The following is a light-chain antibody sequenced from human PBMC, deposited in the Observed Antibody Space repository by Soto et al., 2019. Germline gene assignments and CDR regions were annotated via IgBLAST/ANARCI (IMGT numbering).Light chain of an antibody. CDR1: SSDVGGYNY. V-gene: IGLV2-14*03. CDR3: SSYTTSHCHHIV. CDR2: DVS. Sequence: QSALTQPASVSGSPGQSITISCTGTSSDVGGYNYVSWYQHHPGKAPKLIIYDVSNRPSGVSIRFSGSKSDNTASLTISGLQPEDEADNHCSSYTTSHCHHIVFGTGTKVTVL. J-gene: IGLJ1*01.